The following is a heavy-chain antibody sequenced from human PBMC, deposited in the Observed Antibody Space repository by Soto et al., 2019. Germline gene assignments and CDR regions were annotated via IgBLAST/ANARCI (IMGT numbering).Heavy chain of an antibody. J-gene: IGHJ6*02. CDR3: ARVIMDV. CDR1: GFTFSSYS. CDR2: ISSSSTI. V-gene: IGHV3-48*02. Sequence: GGSLRLSCAASGFTFSSYSMNWVRQAPGKGLEWVSYISSSSTIYYADSVKGRFTISRDNAKNSLYLQMNSLRDEDTAVYYCARVIMDVWGQGTRVTVSS.